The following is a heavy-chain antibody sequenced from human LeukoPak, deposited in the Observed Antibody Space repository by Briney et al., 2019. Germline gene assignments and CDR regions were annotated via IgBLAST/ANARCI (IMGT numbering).Heavy chain of an antibody. CDR2: IYYSGST. CDR1: SGSISGGDSY. J-gene: IGHJ4*02. Sequence: SETLSLTCTVSSGSISGGDSYWGWIRQPPGKGLEWIGHIYYSGSTNYNPSLKSRVTISVDTSKSQFSLKVSSVTAADTAVYSCARQSSGRSYGSGSSPLYYFDYWGQGILVTVSS. V-gene: IGHV4-61*05. CDR3: ARQSSGRSYGSGSSPLYYFDY. D-gene: IGHD3-10*01.